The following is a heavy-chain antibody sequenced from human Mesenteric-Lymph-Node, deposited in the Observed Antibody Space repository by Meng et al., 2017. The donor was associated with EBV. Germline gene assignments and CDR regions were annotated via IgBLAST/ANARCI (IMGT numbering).Heavy chain of an antibody. Sequence: QVTRQGSGPGLVKPSETLSLTCAVSVDSISNRNWWSWGREPPGKGLEWIGEIYYTGSTSYHPSLKSRVSMSVDKSKNEFSLEVNSVTAADTAVYYCASGGVRDPSPPYWGQGALVTVSS. V-gene: IGHV4-4*02. J-gene: IGHJ1*01. D-gene: IGHD3-16*01. CDR1: VDSISNRNW. CDR3: ASGGVRDPSPPY. CDR2: IYYTGST.